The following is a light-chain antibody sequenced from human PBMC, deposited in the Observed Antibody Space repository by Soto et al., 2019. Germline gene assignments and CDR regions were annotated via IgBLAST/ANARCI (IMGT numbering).Light chain of an antibody. CDR3: SSYTSSNTSYV. J-gene: IGLJ1*01. Sequence: QSALTQPASVSGSPGQSITISCTGTSSDVGGYNYVSWYQQHPGKAPRLMIYDVSSRPSGVSYRFSGSKSGNTASLTISGLQAEDEADYYCSSYTSSNTSYVFGTGTKVTVL. CDR2: DVS. CDR1: SSDVGGYNY. V-gene: IGLV2-14*01.